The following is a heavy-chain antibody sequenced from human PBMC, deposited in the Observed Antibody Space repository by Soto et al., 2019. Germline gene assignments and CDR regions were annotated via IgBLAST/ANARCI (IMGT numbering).Heavy chain of an antibody. CDR1: GISVSNNY. CDR2: IYSGGST. V-gene: IGHV3-53*01. J-gene: IGHJ4*02. D-gene: IGHD6-6*01. Sequence: LRLSCAASGISVSNNYLNWDRQAPGKGLEWVSVIYSGGSTYYAGSVKGRFSISRDDSKNTLYLQMNSLRAEDTAVYYCARGRVAALLHYYFDLWGQRTLVTVSP. CDR3: ARGRVAALLHYYFDL.